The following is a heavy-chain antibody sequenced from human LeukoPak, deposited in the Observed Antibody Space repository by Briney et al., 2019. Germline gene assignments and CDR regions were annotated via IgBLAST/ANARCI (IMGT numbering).Heavy chain of an antibody. J-gene: IGHJ4*02. CDR3: AKDKQRGYSYGDGDY. Sequence: GGSLRLSCAASGFTFSSYAMSWVRQAPGKGLEWVSAISGSGGSTYYADSVKGRFTISRDNSKNTLYLQMNSLRAEDTAVYYCAKDKQRGYSYGDGDYWGQGTLVTVSS. CDR2: ISGSGGST. D-gene: IGHD5-18*01. CDR1: GFTFSSYA. V-gene: IGHV3-23*01.